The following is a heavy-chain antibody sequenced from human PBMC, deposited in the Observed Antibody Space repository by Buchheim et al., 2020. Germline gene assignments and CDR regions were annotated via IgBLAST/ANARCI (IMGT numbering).Heavy chain of an antibody. D-gene: IGHD2-2*03. CDR3: ARATKLLLGYFDP. V-gene: IGHV1-2*02. J-gene: IGHJ5*02. Sequence: QVQLVQSGAEMKKPGASVKVSCKASGYRITTYSVHWFRQAPGQGLEWMGWVNPRSGGVKYAQKFQGRVAISTDTSVSTVYMEMSRLTFDDTVIYYCARATKLLLGYFDPWGQGAL. CDR2: VNPRSGGV. CDR1: GYRITTYS.